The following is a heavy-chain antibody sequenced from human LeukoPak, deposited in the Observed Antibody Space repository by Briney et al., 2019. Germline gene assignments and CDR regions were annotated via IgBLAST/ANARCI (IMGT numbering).Heavy chain of an antibody. D-gene: IGHD3-16*01. J-gene: IGHJ6*02. V-gene: IGHV4-30-4*01. CDR1: GGSISSSDYF. CDR2: IIYSGNT. Sequence: SETLSLTCTVSGGSISSSDYFWTWIRQPPGKGLEWIGYIIYSGNTYYNPSLKSRVTMSLNKSKNQFSLKLRSVTAADTAIYYCARDGDFYYAMDVWGQGTTVTVSS. CDR3: ARDGDFYYAMDV.